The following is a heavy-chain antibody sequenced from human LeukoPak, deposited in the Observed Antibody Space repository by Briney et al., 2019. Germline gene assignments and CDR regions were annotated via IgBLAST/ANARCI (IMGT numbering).Heavy chain of an antibody. Sequence: GGSLRLSCGATGFTISSYWMHWVRQAPGKGLEWVSAISGSGGSTYYADSVKGRFTISRDDSKNTLYLQMNSLRAEDTAVYYCAKDGTYCSGGSCYSVHWGQGTLVTVSS. J-gene: IGHJ4*02. CDR1: GFTISSYW. V-gene: IGHV3-23*01. CDR3: AKDGTYCSGGSCYSVH. CDR2: ISGSGGST. D-gene: IGHD2-15*01.